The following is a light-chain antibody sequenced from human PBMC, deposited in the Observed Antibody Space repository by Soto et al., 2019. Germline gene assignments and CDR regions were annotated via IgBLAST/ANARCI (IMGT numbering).Light chain of an antibody. Sequence: DIVMTQSPDSLAVSLGERATINCKSSQSGFHTSSDKNFLTWYQQKPGQPPKLLIYWASTRESGVPDRFSGSGSGTDFTLTISSLQAEDVAVYYCHQYYTTPWTFGQGTKVEI. CDR3: HQYYTTPWT. J-gene: IGKJ1*01. V-gene: IGKV4-1*01. CDR1: QSGFHTSSDKNF. CDR2: WAS.